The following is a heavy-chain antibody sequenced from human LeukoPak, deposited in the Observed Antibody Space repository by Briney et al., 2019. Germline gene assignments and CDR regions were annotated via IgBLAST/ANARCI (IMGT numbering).Heavy chain of an antibody. D-gene: IGHD2-2*02. CDR1: GGTFSSYA. CDR2: IIPILGIA. V-gene: IGHV1-69*04. CDR3: ARATGGWCSSTSCYRYYFDY. Sequence: ASVKVSCKASGGTFSSYAIGWVRQAPGQGLEWMGRIIPILGIANYAQKFQGRVTITTDESTSTAYMELSSLRSEDTAVYYCARATGGWCSSTSCYRYYFDYWGQGTLVTVSS. J-gene: IGHJ4*02.